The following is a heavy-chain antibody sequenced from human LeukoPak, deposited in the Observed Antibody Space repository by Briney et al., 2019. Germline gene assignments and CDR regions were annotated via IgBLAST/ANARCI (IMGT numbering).Heavy chain of an antibody. Sequence: GGSLRLSCAASGFTFSDYYMSWIRQAPGKGLEWVSYISSSGSTIYYADSVKGRFTISRDNAKNSLYLQMNSLRAEDTAVYYCAREEDIVATSTTGFDYWGQGTLVTVSS. CDR1: GFTFSDYY. D-gene: IGHD5-12*01. CDR2: ISSSGSTI. V-gene: IGHV3-11*01. J-gene: IGHJ4*02. CDR3: AREEDIVATSTTGFDY.